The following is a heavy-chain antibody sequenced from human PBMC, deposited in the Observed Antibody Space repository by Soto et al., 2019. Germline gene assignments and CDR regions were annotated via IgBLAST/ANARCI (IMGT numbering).Heavy chain of an antibody. V-gene: IGHV4-59*01. CDR2: IYYSGST. J-gene: IGHJ5*02. CDR1: GGSISSYY. CDR3: ARGGYCTNGVCYKNWFDP. Sequence: PETLSLTCTVSGGSISSYYWSWIRQPPGKGLEWIGYIYYSGSTNYNPSLKSRVTISVDTSKNQFSLKLSSVTAADMAVYYCARGGYCTNGVCYKNWFDPWGQGTLVTVSS. D-gene: IGHD2-8*01.